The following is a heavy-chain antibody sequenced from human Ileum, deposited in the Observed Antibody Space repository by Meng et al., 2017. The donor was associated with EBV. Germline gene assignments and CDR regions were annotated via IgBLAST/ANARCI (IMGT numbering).Heavy chain of an antibody. D-gene: IGHD6-19*01. V-gene: IGHV4-39*07. CDR3: ARVGQWLPIDY. CDR2: IYHTGST. Sequence: QESAPGLVQPSGPLSLTCSVLGGSITSYSYYWGWIRQPPGKGLEWIATIYHTGSTYYNPSLKSRVTISVDKSKNQFSLNLSSVTAADTAVYYCARVGQWLPIDYWGQGTLVTVSS. J-gene: IGHJ4*02. CDR1: GGSITSYSYY.